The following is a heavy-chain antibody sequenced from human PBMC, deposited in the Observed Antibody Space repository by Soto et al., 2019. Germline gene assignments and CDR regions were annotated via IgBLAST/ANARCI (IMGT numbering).Heavy chain of an antibody. CDR3: ARAPLGYCSSTSCYGARWFDP. V-gene: IGHV1-69*02. CDR2: IIPILGIA. Sequence: GASVKVSCKASGGTFSSYTISWVRQAPGQGLEWMGRIIPILGIANYAQKFQGRVTITADKSTSTAYMELSSLRSEDTAVYYCARAPLGYCSSTSCYGARWFDPWG. D-gene: IGHD2-2*01. CDR1: GGTFSSYT. J-gene: IGHJ5*02.